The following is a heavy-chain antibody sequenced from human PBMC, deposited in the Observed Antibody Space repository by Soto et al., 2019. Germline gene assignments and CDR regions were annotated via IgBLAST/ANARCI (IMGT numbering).Heavy chain of an antibody. D-gene: IGHD3-9*01. Sequence: PSELMSLTCTVSDHSISIGAYCWTCIRQSPGKGLEWIGYIYYGGSTNYNPSVKSRVTISVDTSKNQFSLKLSSVTAADTAVYYCARPILTGYRYTFYYWGQGALVTVSS. CDR2: IYYGGST. V-gene: IGHV4-61*08. CDR3: ARPILTGYRYTFYY. CDR1: DHSISIGAYC. J-gene: IGHJ4*02.